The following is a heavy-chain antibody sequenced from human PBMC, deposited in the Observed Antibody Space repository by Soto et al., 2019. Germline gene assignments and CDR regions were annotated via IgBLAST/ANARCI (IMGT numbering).Heavy chain of an antibody. D-gene: IGHD3-10*01. J-gene: IGHJ3*02. CDR3: ARDYRTYYYGSGELGAGLDI. CDR1: GFTFSDHY. Sequence: HPGGSLRLSCAASGFTFSDHYMDWVRQAPGKGLEWVSVIYSGGSTYYADSVKGRFTISRDNSKNTLYLQMNSLRAEDTSVYYCARDYRTYYYGSGELGAGLDIWGQGTMVTVSS. CDR2: IYSGGST. V-gene: IGHV3-66*01.